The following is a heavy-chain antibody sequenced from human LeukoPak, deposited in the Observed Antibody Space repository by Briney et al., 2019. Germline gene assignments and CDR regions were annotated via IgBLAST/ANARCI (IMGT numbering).Heavy chain of an antibody. D-gene: IGHD7-27*01. Sequence: GGSLRLSCAASGLTFSDYWMSWVRQAPGGGLEWVSGIDKIGERTYYADSVEGRFTISRDNSENTLYLQISGLKAEDTAIYYCAKDIHNWGSDYWGQGTLVTVSS. CDR1: GLTFSDYW. CDR3: AKDIHNWGSDY. V-gene: IGHV3-23*01. J-gene: IGHJ4*02. CDR2: IDKIGERT.